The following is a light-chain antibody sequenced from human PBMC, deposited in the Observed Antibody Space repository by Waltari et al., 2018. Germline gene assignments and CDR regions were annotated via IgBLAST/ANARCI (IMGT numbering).Light chain of an antibody. Sequence: EIVLTQSPATLSLSPGERATLSCRASQSVSYYLAWYQQIPGQAPRLLIDDTSHRATGIPDRFSGSGSETDFTLTISSLEPEDFAVYYCQQRRNWPLTFGGGTKVEIK. V-gene: IGKV3-11*01. CDR2: DTS. J-gene: IGKJ4*01. CDR3: QQRRNWPLT. CDR1: QSVSYY.